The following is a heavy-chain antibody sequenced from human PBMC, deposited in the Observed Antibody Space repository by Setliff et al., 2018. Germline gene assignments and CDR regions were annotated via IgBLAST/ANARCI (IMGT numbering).Heavy chain of an antibody. Sequence: SETLSLTCTVSGASLRSGSNYWGWFRQPAGKGLEWVGRIYTDGTTNYNPSLKSRVSISADTSMNHFSLRMTSVSAADTAVYYCAKEHVVISFVTNTHHHYGMDVWGQGATVTISS. J-gene: IGHJ6*02. CDR3: AKEHVVISFVTNTHHHYGMDV. V-gene: IGHV4-61*02. CDR1: GASLRSGSNY. D-gene: IGHD2-8*01. CDR2: IYTDGTT.